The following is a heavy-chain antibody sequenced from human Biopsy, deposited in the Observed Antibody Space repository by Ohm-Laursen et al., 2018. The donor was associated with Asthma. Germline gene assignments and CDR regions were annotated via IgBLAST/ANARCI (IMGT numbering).Heavy chain of an antibody. J-gene: IGHJ4*02. Sequence: SLRLSCSASGFTFSSYAMHWVRQAPGKGLEWVAAISYDGSNKYYADSVKGRFTISRDNSKNTLYLQMDSLRAEDTAVYYCAREGIAVAHFDYWGQGTLVTVSS. V-gene: IGHV3-30-3*01. CDR2: ISYDGSNK. D-gene: IGHD6-19*01. CDR3: AREGIAVAHFDY. CDR1: GFTFSSYA.